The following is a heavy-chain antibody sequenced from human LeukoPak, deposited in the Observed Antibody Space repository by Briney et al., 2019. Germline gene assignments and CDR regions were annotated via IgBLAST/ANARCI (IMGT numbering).Heavy chain of an antibody. D-gene: IGHD6-19*01. V-gene: IGHV4-39*01. CDR1: GGSISSSSYY. J-gene: IGHJ4*02. CDR3: ARQGGSGWHPIDY. Sequence: PSETLSLTCTVSGGSISSSSYYWGWIRQPPGKGLEWIGSICYSGSTYYNPSLKSRVTISVDTSKSQFSLKLSSVTAADTAVYYCARQGGSGWHPIDYWGQGTLVTVSS. CDR2: ICYSGST.